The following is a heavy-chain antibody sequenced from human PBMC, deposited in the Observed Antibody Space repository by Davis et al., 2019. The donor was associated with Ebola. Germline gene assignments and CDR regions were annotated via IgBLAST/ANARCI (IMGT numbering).Heavy chain of an antibody. Sequence: PGGSLRLSCAASGFTFSSYSMNWVRQAPGKGLEWVSSISSSSSYIYYADSVKGRFTISRDNDKNSLYLQMNSLRAEDTAVYYCARSSIAARPGYYYGMDVWGQGTTVTVSS. CDR2: ISSSSSYI. CDR3: ARSSIAARPGYYYGMDV. D-gene: IGHD6-6*01. J-gene: IGHJ6*02. V-gene: IGHV3-21*01. CDR1: GFTFSSYS.